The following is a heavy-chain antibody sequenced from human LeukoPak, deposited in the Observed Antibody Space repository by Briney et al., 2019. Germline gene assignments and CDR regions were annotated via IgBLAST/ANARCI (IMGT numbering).Heavy chain of an antibody. J-gene: IGHJ4*02. Sequence: PSETLSLTCPVYGGSFSGYYWSWIRQPPGKGLEWIGEINHSGSTNYNPSLKSRVTISVDTSKNQFSLKLSSVAAADTAVYYCARGPIAVAGITALNYWGQGTLVTVSS. D-gene: IGHD6-19*01. V-gene: IGHV4-34*01. CDR1: GGSFSGYY. CDR2: INHSGST. CDR3: ARGPIAVAGITALNY.